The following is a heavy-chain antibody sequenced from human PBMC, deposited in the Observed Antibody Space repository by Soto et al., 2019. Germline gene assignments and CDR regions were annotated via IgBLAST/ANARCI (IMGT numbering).Heavy chain of an antibody. D-gene: IGHD6-13*01. V-gene: IGHV1-18*01. CDR2: ISAYNGNT. J-gene: IGHJ4*02. Sequence: GASVKVSCKASGYTFTSYGISWVRQAPGQGLEWMGWISAYNGNTNYAQKLQGRVTMTTDTSTSTAYMELSSLRSEDTAVYYCAREVDSPRIAAAAYFDYWGQGTLVTVSS. CDR3: AREVDSPRIAAAAYFDY. CDR1: GYTFTSYG.